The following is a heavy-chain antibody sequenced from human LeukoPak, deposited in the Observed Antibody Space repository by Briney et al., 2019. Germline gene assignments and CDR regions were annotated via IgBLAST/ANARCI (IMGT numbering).Heavy chain of an antibody. CDR3: ARDGKDWIQLWFWFAFDI. J-gene: IGHJ3*02. Sequence: ASVKVSCKASGYNFTGNYIHWVRQAPGQGLEWMGWINPNSGDTNYAQKFQGRVIMTRDTSFSTASMELNRLRSDDTAVYYCARDGKDWIQLWFWFAFDIWGQGTMVTVSS. V-gene: IGHV1-2*02. D-gene: IGHD5-18*01. CDR1: GYNFTGNY. CDR2: INPNSGDT.